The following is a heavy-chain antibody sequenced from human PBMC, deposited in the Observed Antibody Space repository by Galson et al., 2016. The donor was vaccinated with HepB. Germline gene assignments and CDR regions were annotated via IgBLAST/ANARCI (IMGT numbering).Heavy chain of an antibody. D-gene: IGHD5-18*01. CDR1: GYTFTRYY. CDR2: INPSSGST. Sequence: SVKVSCKASGYTFTRYYMHWVRQAPGQGPEWMGVINPSSGSTSYPQKFQGRVTMTRDTSTSTVYMELSSLRSEDTAVYYCARPPERGYSYGFDYWGQGTLVTVSP. V-gene: IGHV1-46*01. CDR3: ARPPERGYSYGFDY. J-gene: IGHJ4*02.